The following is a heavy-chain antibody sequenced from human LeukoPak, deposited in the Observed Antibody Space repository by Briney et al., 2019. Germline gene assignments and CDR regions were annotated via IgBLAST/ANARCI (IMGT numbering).Heavy chain of an antibody. V-gene: IGHV3-48*04. D-gene: IGHD3-10*01. Sequence: GGSLRLSCAPSGFTFSNYNMNWVRQAPGKGLEWVSDISGLGLTTHYADSVKGRFTISRDNAKNLLYLQMNSLRAEDTAVYYCARGVGDLGAFDIWGQGTMVTVSS. CDR1: GFTFSNYN. CDR3: ARGVGDLGAFDI. CDR2: ISGLGLTT. J-gene: IGHJ3*02.